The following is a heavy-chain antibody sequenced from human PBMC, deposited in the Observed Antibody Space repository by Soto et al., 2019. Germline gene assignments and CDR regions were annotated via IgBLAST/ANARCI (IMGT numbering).Heavy chain of an antibody. J-gene: IGHJ2*01. CDR2: IKQDGSEK. Sequence: EVQLVESGGGLVQPGGSPRLSCAASGFTFSSYWMSWVRQAPGKGLEWVANIKQDGSEKYYVDSVKGRFTISRDNAKNSLYLQMNSLRAEDTAVYYCARDPEGDFFDLWGRGTLVTVSS. CDR3: ARDPEGDFFDL. D-gene: IGHD2-21*02. CDR1: GFTFSSYW. V-gene: IGHV3-7*01.